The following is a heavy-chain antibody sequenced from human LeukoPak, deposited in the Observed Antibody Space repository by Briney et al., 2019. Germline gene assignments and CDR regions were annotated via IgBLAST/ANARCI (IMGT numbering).Heavy chain of an antibody. J-gene: IGHJ6*02. D-gene: IGHD3-9*01. V-gene: IGHV4-34*01. CDR1: GGSFSGYY. CDR3: ARSYDILTGYYGPDYYGMDV. Sequence: SETLSLTCAVYGGSFSGYYWSWIRQPPGKGLEWIGEINHSGSTNYNPSLKSRVTISVDTSKNQFSLKLSSVTAADTAVYYCARSYDILTGYYGPDYYGMDVWGQGTTVTVSS. CDR2: INHSGST.